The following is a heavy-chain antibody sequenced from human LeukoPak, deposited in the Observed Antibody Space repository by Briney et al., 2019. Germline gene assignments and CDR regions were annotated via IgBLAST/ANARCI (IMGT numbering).Heavy chain of an antibody. J-gene: IGHJ4*02. V-gene: IGHV3-74*01. CDR1: GFTFSSYW. CDR2: INTDGSST. Sequence: GGSLRLSCAASGFTFSSYWMHWVRQAPGKGLVWVSRINTDGSSTSYADSVKGRFTISRDNAKNTLYLQMNSLRAEDTAVYYCGRGFSIVPAGIPDYWGLGTLVTVSS. CDR3: GRGFSIVPAGIPDY. D-gene: IGHD2-2*02.